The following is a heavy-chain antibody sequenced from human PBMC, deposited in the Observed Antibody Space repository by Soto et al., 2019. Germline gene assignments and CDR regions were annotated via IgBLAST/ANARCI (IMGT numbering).Heavy chain of an antibody. J-gene: IGHJ4*02. CDR2: IVVGSGNT. Sequence: SVKVSCKASGFTFTSSAMQWVQQARGQRLEWIGWIVVGSGNTNYAQKFQERVTITRDMSTSTAYMELSSLRSEDTAVYYCAADWRTILHPITQIWGQGTLVTVSS. CDR3: AADWRTILHPITQI. CDR1: GFTFTSSA. V-gene: IGHV1-58*02. D-gene: IGHD3-3*01.